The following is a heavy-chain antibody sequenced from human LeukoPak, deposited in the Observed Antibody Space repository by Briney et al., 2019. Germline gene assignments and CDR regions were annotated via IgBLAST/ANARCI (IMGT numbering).Heavy chain of an antibody. D-gene: IGHD3-10*01. J-gene: IGHJ4*02. CDR3: ARDDPPVDGQYYYGSGTDY. V-gene: IGHV3-11*04. Sequence: PGGSLRLSCAASGFTFSDYYMSWIRQAPGKGLEWVSYISSSGSTIYYTESVKGRFTISRDNARNSLYLPMNSLRAEDTAVYYCARDDPPVDGQYYYGSGTDYWGQGTLVTVSS. CDR1: GFTFSDYY. CDR2: ISSSGSTI.